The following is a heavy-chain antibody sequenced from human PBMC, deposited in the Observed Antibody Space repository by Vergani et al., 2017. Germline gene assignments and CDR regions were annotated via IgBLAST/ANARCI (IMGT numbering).Heavy chain of an antibody. J-gene: IGHJ4*02. Sequence: VQLVESGGGVVQPGGSLRLSCAASGFTFSSYWMSWVRQAPGKGLEWVANIKQDGSEKYYVDSVKGRFTISRDNAKNSLYLQMNSLRAEDTAVYYCARDVSIAAAWEGYWGQGTLVTVSS. CDR1: GFTFSSYW. V-gene: IGHV3-7*04. D-gene: IGHD6-13*01. CDR2: IKQDGSEK. CDR3: ARDVSIAAAWEGY.